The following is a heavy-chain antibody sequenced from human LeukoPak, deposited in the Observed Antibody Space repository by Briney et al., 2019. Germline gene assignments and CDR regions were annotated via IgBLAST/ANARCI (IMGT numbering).Heavy chain of an antibody. CDR1: GFTFSSYA. CDR3: AKDRAWNDEFDY. Sequence: TGGSLRLSCAASGFTFSSYAMSWVRQAPGKGLEWVSAISGSGGSTYYADSVKGRFTISRDNSKNTLYLQMNSLRAEDTAVYYCAKDRAWNDEFDYWDQGTLVTVSS. CDR2: ISGSGGST. D-gene: IGHD1-1*01. J-gene: IGHJ4*02. V-gene: IGHV3-23*01.